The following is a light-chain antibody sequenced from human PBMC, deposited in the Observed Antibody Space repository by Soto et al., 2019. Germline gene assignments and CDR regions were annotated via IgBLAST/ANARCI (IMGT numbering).Light chain of an antibody. CDR2: EVT. Sequence: QSALTQPPSASGSPGQSVTISCTGTSSDVGCYNYVSWYQQYPGRAPKLMIYEVTKRPSGVPDRFSGSKSGNTASLTVSGLQAEDEADYYCSSYAASNNFYFVFGGGTKLTV. J-gene: IGLJ3*02. CDR1: SSDVGCYNY. CDR3: SSYAASNNFYFV. V-gene: IGLV2-8*01.